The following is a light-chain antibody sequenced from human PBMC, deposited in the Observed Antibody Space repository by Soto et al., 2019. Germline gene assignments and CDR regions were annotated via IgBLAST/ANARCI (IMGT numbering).Light chain of an antibody. J-gene: IGKJ5*01. CDR2: DAS. CDR3: QRYDSLPPT. CDR1: HDFKMF. V-gene: IGKV1-33*01. Sequence: DIQMTQSPSSVSASVGDRVTITCQASHDFKMFLNWYQEKPGKAPKLLIYDASNLQTGVPSRFSGSGSGTHFTFTITSLQPEDVATYYCQRYDSLPPTFGQGTRLDIK.